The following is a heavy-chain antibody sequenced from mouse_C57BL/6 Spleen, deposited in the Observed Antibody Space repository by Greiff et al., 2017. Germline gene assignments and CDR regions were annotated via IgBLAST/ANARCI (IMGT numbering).Heavy chain of an antibody. CDR2: ISDGGSYT. D-gene: IGHD3-2*02. CDR1: GFTFSSYA. V-gene: IGHV5-4*01. J-gene: IGHJ3*01. CDR3: ARSMLDSSCGFAY. Sequence: EVQLVESGGGLVKPGGSLKLSCAASGFTFSSYAMSWVRQTPEKRLEWVATISDGGSYTYYPDNVKGRFTISRDNAKNNLYLQMSHLKSEDTAMYYCARSMLDSSCGFAYWGQGTLVTVSA.